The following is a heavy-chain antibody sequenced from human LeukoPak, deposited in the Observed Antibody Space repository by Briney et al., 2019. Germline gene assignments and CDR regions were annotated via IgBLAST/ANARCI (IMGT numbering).Heavy chain of an antibody. Sequence: GGSLRLSCAASGFAFSTYAMSWIRQAPGKGLEWVSYISSSSSYTNYADSVKGRFTISRDNAKNSLYLQMNSLRAEDTAVYYCARVRLKTFDYWGQGTLVTVSS. CDR1: GFAFSTYA. V-gene: IGHV3-11*06. CDR2: ISSSSSYT. CDR3: ARVRLKTFDY. J-gene: IGHJ4*02.